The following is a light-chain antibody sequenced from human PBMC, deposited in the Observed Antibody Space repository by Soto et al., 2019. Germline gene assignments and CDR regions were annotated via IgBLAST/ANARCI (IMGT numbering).Light chain of an antibody. Sequence: EIVMTQSPATLSVSPGERATLSCRASQSVSSNLAWYQQKPGQAPRLPIYAASIRATGIPARFSGSGSGTEFTLTISSLQSEDFAIYYCQQYNNWPPYTFGQGTKLEI. CDR1: QSVSSN. CDR3: QQYNNWPPYT. J-gene: IGKJ2*01. CDR2: AAS. V-gene: IGKV3-15*01.